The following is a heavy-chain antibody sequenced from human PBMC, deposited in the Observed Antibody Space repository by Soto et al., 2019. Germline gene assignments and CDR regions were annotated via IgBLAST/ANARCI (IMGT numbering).Heavy chain of an antibody. CDR1: GYTLTELS. Sequence: ASVKVSCKVSGYTLTELSMHWVRQAPGKGLEWMGGFDPEDGGTIYAQKFQGRVTMTRNTSISTAYMELSSLRSEDTAVYYCARNSGYEDDAFDIWGQGTMVTVSS. CDR2: FDPEDGGT. D-gene: IGHD5-12*01. V-gene: IGHV1-24*01. J-gene: IGHJ3*02. CDR3: ARNSGYEDDAFDI.